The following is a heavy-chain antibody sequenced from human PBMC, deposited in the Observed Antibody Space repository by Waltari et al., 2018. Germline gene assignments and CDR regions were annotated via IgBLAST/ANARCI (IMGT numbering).Heavy chain of an antibody. D-gene: IGHD6-19*01. CDR3: ARGFNVTVAGHFDY. J-gene: IGHJ4*02. CDR1: GGSFSGYY. CDR2: INHSGST. Sequence: QVQLQQWGAGLLKPSETLSLTCAVYGGSFSGYYWSWIRQPPGKGLEWIGEINHSGSTNYNPSLKSRVTISVDTSKNQFSMKLSSVTAADTAVYYCARGFNVTVAGHFDYWGQGTLVTVSS. V-gene: IGHV4-34*01.